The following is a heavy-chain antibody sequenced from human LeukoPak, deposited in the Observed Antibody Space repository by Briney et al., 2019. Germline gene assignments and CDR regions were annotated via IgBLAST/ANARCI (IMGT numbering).Heavy chain of an antibody. CDR3: ARSGWYSFDY. J-gene: IGHJ4*02. CDR2: ISHSGSP. Sequence: SETLSLTCAVYGGSFSGYYWSCIRQSPGKGLEWIGEISHSGSPNYNPSLKSRVTISLDTSKNQFSLKLSSVTAADTAVYYCARSGWYSFDYWGQGTLVTVSS. V-gene: IGHV4-34*01. D-gene: IGHD6-19*01. CDR1: GGSFSGYY.